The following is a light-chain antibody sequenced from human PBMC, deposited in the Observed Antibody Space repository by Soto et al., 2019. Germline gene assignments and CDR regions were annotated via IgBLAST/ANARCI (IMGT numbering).Light chain of an antibody. CDR2: GAS. CDR1: QSIRHY. V-gene: IGKV1-5*01. Sequence: DIQMTQSPPTLSASVGDRVTITCRASQSIRHYLAWYQQMPGKAPKLLLYGASTLQSGVPSRFSGSGSVTEFTLTISSLQPDDFGTYFCQHHNSYSQTFGQGTKVEIK. CDR3: QHHNSYSQT. J-gene: IGKJ1*01.